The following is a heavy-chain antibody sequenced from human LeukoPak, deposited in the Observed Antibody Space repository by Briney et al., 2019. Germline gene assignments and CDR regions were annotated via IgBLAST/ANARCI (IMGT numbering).Heavy chain of an antibody. V-gene: IGHV5-51*01. CDR1: GYSFASYW. D-gene: IGHD2-15*01. CDR2: IYPGDSDT. Sequence: GESLKISCKGSGYSFASYWIGWVRQMPGKGLEGMGIIYPGDSDTRYSPSFQGQVTISADKSISTAYLQWSSLKASDTAMYYCARQVPGCSGGSCYSGWFDPWGQGTLVTVSS. J-gene: IGHJ5*02. CDR3: ARQVPGCSGGSCYSGWFDP.